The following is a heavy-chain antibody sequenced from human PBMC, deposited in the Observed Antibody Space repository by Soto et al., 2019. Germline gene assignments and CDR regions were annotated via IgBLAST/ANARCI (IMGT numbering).Heavy chain of an antibody. CDR3: ARDPAAGPTWYFDL. J-gene: IGHJ2*01. D-gene: IGHD6-13*01. V-gene: IGHV3-66*01. CDR2: IYSGGST. CDR1: GFTVSSNY. Sequence: EVQLVESGGGLVQPGGSLRLSCAASGFTVSSNYMSWVRQAPGKGLEWVSVIYSGGSTYYAASVKGRFPISRDNSKNTLSLQMNSLRAEDTAVYYCARDPAAGPTWYFDLWGRGTLVTVSS.